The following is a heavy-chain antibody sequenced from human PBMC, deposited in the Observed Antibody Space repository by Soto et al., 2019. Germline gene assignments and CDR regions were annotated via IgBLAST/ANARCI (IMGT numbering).Heavy chain of an antibody. D-gene: IGHD6-13*01. Sequence: KPSETLSLTCTVSGGSISSGGYYWSWIRQHPGKGLEWIGYIYYSGSTYYNPSLKSRVTISVDTSKNQFSLKLSSVTAADTAVYYCARETAGRQQLDFDYWGQGTLVTVSS. CDR2: IYYSGST. CDR3: ARETAGRQQLDFDY. V-gene: IGHV4-31*03. CDR1: GGSISSGGYY. J-gene: IGHJ4*02.